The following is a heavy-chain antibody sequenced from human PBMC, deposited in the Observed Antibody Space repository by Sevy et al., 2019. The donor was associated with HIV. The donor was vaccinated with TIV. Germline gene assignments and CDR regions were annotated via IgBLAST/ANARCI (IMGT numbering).Heavy chain of an antibody. CDR1: GFTFSNAW. D-gene: IGHD6-13*01. J-gene: IGHJ4*02. V-gene: IGHV3-15*01. Sequence: GGSLRLSCAASGFTFSNAWMSWVRQAPGKGLGWVGRIKSKTDGGTTDYAAPVKGRFTISRDDSKNTLYLQMNSLKTEDTAVYYCTTDGPGPYSSSWNYWGQGSLVTVSS. CDR3: TTDGPGPYSSSWNY. CDR2: IKSKTDGGTT.